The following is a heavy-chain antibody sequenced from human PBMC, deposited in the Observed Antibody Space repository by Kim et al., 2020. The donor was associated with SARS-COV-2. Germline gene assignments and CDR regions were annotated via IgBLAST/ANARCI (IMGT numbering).Heavy chain of an antibody. CDR2: ISYDGSNK. D-gene: IGHD1-26*01. Sequence: GGSLRLSCAASGFTFSSYGMHWVRQAPGKGLEWVAVISYDGSNKYYADSVKGRFTISRDNSKNTLYLQMNSLRAEDTAVYYCAKLAVGAISDYWGQGTLVTVSS. CDR1: GFTFSSYG. CDR3: AKLAVGAISDY. V-gene: IGHV3-30*18. J-gene: IGHJ4*02.